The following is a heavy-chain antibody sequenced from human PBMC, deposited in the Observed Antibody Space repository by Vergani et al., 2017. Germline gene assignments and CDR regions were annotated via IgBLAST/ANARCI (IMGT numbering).Heavy chain of an antibody. V-gene: IGHV4-38-2*01. CDR3: ARTPRDYGDRYYFDY. J-gene: IGHJ4*02. D-gene: IGHD4-17*01. CDR1: GYSISSGYY. CDR2: IYHSGST. Sequence: QVQLQESGPGLVKPSETLSLTCAVSGYSISSGYYWGWIRQPPGKGLEWIGSIYHSGSTYYNPSLKSRVTISVDTSKNQFSLKLSSVTAADTAVYYCARTPRDYGDRYYFDYGGQGTLVTVSS.